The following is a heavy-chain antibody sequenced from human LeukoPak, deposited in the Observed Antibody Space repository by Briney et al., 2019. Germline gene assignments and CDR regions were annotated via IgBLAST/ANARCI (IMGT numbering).Heavy chain of an antibody. CDR2: MNPYSTNT. V-gene: IGHV1-8*01. Sequence: GASVKVSCKTSGYTFANYDIPWVRQAPGRGVEWMGWMNPYSTNTGYARQFQSRLSMTRDISITTAYMELSSLRSEDTAVYYCARATRGDLLSEFWGQGSLITVSS. D-gene: IGHD2/OR15-2a*01. J-gene: IGHJ4*02. CDR3: ARATRGDLLSEF. CDR1: GYTFANYD.